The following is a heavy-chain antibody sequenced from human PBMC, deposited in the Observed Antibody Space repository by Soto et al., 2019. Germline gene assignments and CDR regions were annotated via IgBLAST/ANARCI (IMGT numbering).Heavy chain of an antibody. CDR2: ISGSGDST. CDR1: GFTFSVYA. V-gene: IGHV3-23*01. CDR3: AKALYWGFTY. Sequence: EVRLLESGGGLVQPGGSLRLSCAASGFTFSVYAMSWVRQAPGKGLEWVSGISGSGDSTHYADSVKGRFTVSRDNSNSMLYLQTNSLRAEDTAIYYCAKALYWGFTYWGQGTLVTVSS. D-gene: IGHD3-16*01. J-gene: IGHJ4*02.